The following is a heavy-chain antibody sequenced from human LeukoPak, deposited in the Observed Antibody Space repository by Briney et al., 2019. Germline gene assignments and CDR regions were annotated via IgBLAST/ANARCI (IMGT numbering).Heavy chain of an antibody. V-gene: IGHV4-59*01. Sequence: PSETLSLTCTVSGDSISTYYWSWIRQAPGKGLEWIGYVYYSGSADYNLSLKSRVTISVDTSKNQFSLKLNSVTAADTAVYYCARGRMGATYYFDYWGQGTLVTVSS. CDR3: ARGRMGATYYFDY. D-gene: IGHD1-26*01. CDR1: GDSISTYY. J-gene: IGHJ4*02. CDR2: VYYSGSA.